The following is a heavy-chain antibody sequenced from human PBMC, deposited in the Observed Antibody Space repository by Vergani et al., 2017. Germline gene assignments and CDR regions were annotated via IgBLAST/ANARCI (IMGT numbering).Heavy chain of an antibody. CDR3: ARLSSSWYYYGMDV. Sequence: EVQLVESGGGLVQPGGSLRLSCAASGFTFSSYWMHWVRQAPGKGLVWVSRINSDGSSTSYADSVKGRFTISRDNAKNTLYLQMNSLGAEDTAVYYCARLSSSWYYYGMDVWGQGTTVTVSS. J-gene: IGHJ6*02. CDR2: INSDGSST. CDR1: GFTFSSYW. D-gene: IGHD6-13*01. V-gene: IGHV3-74*02.